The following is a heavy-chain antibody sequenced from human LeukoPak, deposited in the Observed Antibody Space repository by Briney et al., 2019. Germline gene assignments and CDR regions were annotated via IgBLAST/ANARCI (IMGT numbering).Heavy chain of an antibody. CDR2: IRYDGSKK. Sequence: GGSLRLSCAASGFTFSKYGMHWVRRAPGKGLEWVALIRYDGSKKDYADSVKGRFTISRDNSKNTLHLQMNSLRAEDTAVYYCARTGDTERFDYWGQGTLVTVSS. D-gene: IGHD5-18*01. V-gene: IGHV3-33*01. J-gene: IGHJ4*02. CDR1: GFTFSKYG. CDR3: ARTGDTERFDY.